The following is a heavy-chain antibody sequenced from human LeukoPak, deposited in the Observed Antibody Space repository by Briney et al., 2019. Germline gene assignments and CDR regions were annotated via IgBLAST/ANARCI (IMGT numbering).Heavy chain of an antibody. CDR3: AREGSVWGSYHYFEY. Sequence: ASVKVSCKASGYSFSTYVINWVRQAPGQGLEWMGWISAYNGNTNYAQKFQGRVTMTTDTSTSTVHMELRSLRSDDTAVYYCAREGSVWGSYHYFEYWGQGSLVTVSS. CDR2: ISAYNGNT. D-gene: IGHD3-16*02. J-gene: IGHJ4*02. V-gene: IGHV1-18*01. CDR1: GYSFSTYV.